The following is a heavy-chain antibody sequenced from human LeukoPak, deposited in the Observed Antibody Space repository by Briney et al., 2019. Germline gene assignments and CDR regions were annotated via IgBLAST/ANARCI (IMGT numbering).Heavy chain of an antibody. CDR1: GYTFTRYY. D-gene: IGHD3-22*01. CDR2: INPHNAGT. Sequence: GASVTVSCTPSGYTFTRYYLHWVRQAPGQGLEWMGRINPHNAGTNFAHKFQGRVTITRETSISTAYMELSSLRSDDRAVYYCARASGYDSSGYWKDYWGQGTLVTVSS. CDR3: ARASGYDSSGYWKDY. J-gene: IGHJ4*02. V-gene: IGHV1-2*02.